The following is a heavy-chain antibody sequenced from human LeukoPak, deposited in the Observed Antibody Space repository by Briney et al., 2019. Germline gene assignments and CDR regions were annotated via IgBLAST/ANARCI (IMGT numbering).Heavy chain of an antibody. D-gene: IGHD2-2*01. CDR3: AREDIVVVPAVNRYFDL. CDR2: YYYSGST. CDR1: GGSIRSYY. J-gene: IGHJ2*01. Sequence: SETLSLTCTVSGGSIRSYYWSWIRQPPGKGLEWIGYYYYSGSTTYNPSLKSRVTISVDTSKNQFSLKLSSVTAADTAVYYCAREDIVVVPAVNRYFDLWGRGTLVTVSS. V-gene: IGHV4-59*01.